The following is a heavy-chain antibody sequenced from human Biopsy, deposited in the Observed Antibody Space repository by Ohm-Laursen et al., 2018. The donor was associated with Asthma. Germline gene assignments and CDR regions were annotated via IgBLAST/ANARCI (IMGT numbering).Heavy chain of an antibody. CDR3: ARDVMEWYLPAFDF. J-gene: IGHJ4*02. D-gene: IGHD3-3*01. CDR2: ISSDGHNK. V-gene: IGHV3-30*03. CDR1: GFVFSQSG. Sequence: SLRLSCAASGFVFSQSGMHWVRQAPGKGPEWVALISSDGHNKYYKDSVNGRFTVSRDDSKNTLYLQMNSLRPDDTAVYYCARDVMEWYLPAFDFWGQGTLVTVSS.